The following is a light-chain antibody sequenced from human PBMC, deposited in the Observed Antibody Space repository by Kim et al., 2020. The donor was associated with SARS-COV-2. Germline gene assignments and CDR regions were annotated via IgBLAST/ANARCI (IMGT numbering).Light chain of an antibody. CDR3: QQANSFPIT. CDR1: QDVSSG. Sequence: DIQMTQSPSSVSASVGDRVTITCRASQDVSSGLAWYQQKPGKAPNLLIYPASTLQSGVPSRFSGSGSGTDFTLIISSLQPEDFATYYCQQANSFPITFGQGKRLEIK. CDR2: PAS. J-gene: IGKJ5*01. V-gene: IGKV1-12*01.